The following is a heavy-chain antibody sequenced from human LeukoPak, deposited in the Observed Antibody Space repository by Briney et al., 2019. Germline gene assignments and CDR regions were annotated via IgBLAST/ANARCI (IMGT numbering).Heavy chain of an antibody. CDR2: IWFDGSNK. CDR1: GFTFSRYG. Sequence: GGSLRLSCAASGFTFSRYGMHWVRQAPGKGLEWVAVIWFDGSNKHYADSVEGRFTISRDNSKNTLYLQMNSLRAEDTAVYYCASRVEIAACYYFDYWGQGTLVTVSS. J-gene: IGHJ4*02. D-gene: IGHD6-13*01. V-gene: IGHV3-33*08. CDR3: ASRVEIAACYYFDY.